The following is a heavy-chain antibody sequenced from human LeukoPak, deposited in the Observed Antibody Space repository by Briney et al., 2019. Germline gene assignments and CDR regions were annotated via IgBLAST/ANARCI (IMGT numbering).Heavy chain of an antibody. J-gene: IGHJ6*02. CDR2: IYYSGST. V-gene: IGHV4-59*01. Sequence: KSSETLSLTCTVSGGSISSYYWSWIRQPPGKGLEWIGYIYYSGSTNYNPSLKSRVTISVDTSKNQFPLKLSSVTAADTAVYYCARTTLRFYYYGMDVWGQGTTVTVSS. CDR1: GGSISSYY. CDR3: ARTTLRFYYYGMDV. D-gene: IGHD3-3*01.